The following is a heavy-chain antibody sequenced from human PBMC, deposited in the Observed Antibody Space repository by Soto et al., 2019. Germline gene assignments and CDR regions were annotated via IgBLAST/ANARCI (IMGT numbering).Heavy chain of an antibody. CDR3: ARDRLSVNYYDSSGSIVDYFDY. CDR2: IYYSGST. J-gene: IGHJ4*02. CDR1: GGSISSGGYY. D-gene: IGHD3-22*01. Sequence: PSETLSLTCTVSGGSISSGGYYWSWIRQHPGKGLEWIGYIYYSGSTYYNPSLKSRVTISVDTSKNQFSLKLSSVTAADTAVYYCARDRLSVNYYDSSGSIVDYFDYWGQGTLVTVSS. V-gene: IGHV4-31*03.